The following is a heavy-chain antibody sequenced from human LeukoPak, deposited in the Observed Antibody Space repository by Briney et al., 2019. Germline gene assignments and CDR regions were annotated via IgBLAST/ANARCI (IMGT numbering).Heavy chain of an antibody. CDR2: ISDDGGNK. J-gene: IGHJ6*03. D-gene: IGHD3-3*01. CDR3: AKGSKEVLFTRDHHMDV. CDR1: RFTLSSYG. V-gene: IGHV3-30*18. Sequence: PGGSLRLSCAASRFTLSSYGIHWVRQAPGKGLQWVAAISDDGGNKYYSDSMKGRFTISRDNSKNTLYLQMNSLRAEDTAVYYCAKGSKEVLFTRDHHMDVWGKGTTVT.